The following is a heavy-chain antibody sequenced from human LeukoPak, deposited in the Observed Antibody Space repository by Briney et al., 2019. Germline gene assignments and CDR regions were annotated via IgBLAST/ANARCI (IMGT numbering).Heavy chain of an antibody. CDR3: ARVSHKYGDYVYLVY. CDR1: GFIFSSYW. Sequence: GGSLRLSCAASGFIFSSYWMHWVRQAPGKGLVWVSRINSDGSSTSYADSVKGRFTISRDNAKNTLYLQMNSLRAEDTAVYYCARVSHKYGDYVYLVYWGQGTLVTVSS. V-gene: IGHV3-74*01. CDR2: INSDGSST. J-gene: IGHJ4*02. D-gene: IGHD4-17*01.